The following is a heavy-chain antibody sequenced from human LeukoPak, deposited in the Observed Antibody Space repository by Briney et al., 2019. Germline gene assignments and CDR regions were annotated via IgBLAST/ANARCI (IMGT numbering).Heavy chain of an antibody. Sequence: PGRSLRLSCAASGFTFSSYGTHWVRQAPGKGLEWVAVIWYDGSNKYYADSVKGRFTISRDNSKNTLYLQMNSLRAEDTAVYYCATAPYYYGSGSYPYYYYGMDVWGQGTTVTVSS. J-gene: IGHJ6*02. V-gene: IGHV3-33*01. CDR2: IWYDGSNK. D-gene: IGHD3-10*01. CDR3: ATAPYYYGSGSYPYYYYGMDV. CDR1: GFTFSSYG.